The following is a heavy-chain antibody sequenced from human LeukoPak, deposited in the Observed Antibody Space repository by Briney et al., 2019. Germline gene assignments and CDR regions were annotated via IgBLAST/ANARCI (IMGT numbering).Heavy chain of an antibody. CDR2: IDDSGVIR. CDR1: GFTFKTHA. D-gene: IGHD3-16*01. J-gene: IGHJ6*02. CDR3: ARGGGLDV. V-gene: IGHV3-23*01. Sequence: PGGSLRLSCAASGFTFKTHAMSWVRQAPGKGLEWVSRIDDSGVIRSYADSVKGRFTISRDNSKMTLTLQMNSLRAEDTAVYFCARGGGLDVWGQGATVTVSS.